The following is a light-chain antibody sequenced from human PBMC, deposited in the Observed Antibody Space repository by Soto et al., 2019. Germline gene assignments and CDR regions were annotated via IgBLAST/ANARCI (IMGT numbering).Light chain of an antibody. J-gene: IGKJ5*01. CDR3: QQYNNWPAIT. Sequence: EIVLTKSPATVPLPAGERLTISWKASQSVSSKLACYQKKPGQAPRLLVYGASTRATGIPARFSGSGSGTEFTLTISSLQSEDVAVYSCQQYNNWPAITVGQGTRLEIK. V-gene: IGKV3D-15*01. CDR1: QSVSSK. CDR2: GAS.